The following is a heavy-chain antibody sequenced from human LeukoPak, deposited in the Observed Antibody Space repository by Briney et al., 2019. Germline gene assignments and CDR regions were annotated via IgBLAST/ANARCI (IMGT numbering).Heavy chain of an antibody. Sequence: GRSLRLSCAASGFTFSNYALHWVRQAPGKGLEYVSAISSNGDATFYANSVKGRFTISRDNSKNTLYLQMGILRAEDMAVYYCVRVGNYREFDYWGQGTLVTVSS. V-gene: IGHV3-64*01. J-gene: IGHJ4*02. CDR3: VRVGNYREFDY. CDR2: ISSNGDAT. CDR1: GFTFSNYA. D-gene: IGHD1-7*01.